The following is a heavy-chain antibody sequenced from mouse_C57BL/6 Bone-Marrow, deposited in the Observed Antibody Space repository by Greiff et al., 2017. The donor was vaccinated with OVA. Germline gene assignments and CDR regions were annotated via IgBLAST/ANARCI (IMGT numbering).Heavy chain of an antibody. V-gene: IGHV5-4*03. Sequence: EVTLEESGGGLVKPGGSLKLSCAASGFTFSSYAMSWVRQTPKTWLEWFATFSDGGSYTYYPDNVKGRFTISRDNAKNTMCLQMSLLKSEGTSMYCCTRLPNCFDYWGQGTALAVAS. CDR1: GFTFSSYA. D-gene: IGHD1-1*01. CDR2: FSDGGSYT. CDR3: TRLPNCFDY. J-gene: IGHJ2*01.